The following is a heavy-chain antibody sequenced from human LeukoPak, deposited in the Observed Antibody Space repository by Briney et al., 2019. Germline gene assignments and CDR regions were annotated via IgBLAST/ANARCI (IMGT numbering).Heavy chain of an antibody. Sequence: SQTLSLTCAISGDSVSSNSAAWNWIRQSPSRGLEWLGRTYYRSKWYNGYAVSVKSRITINPDTSKNQFSLQLNSVTPEDTAVYYCARQEGYDSSGYWDFDYWGQGTLVTVSS. D-gene: IGHD3-22*01. CDR2: TYYRSKWYN. CDR1: GDSVSSNSAA. V-gene: IGHV6-1*01. CDR3: ARQEGYDSSGYWDFDY. J-gene: IGHJ4*02.